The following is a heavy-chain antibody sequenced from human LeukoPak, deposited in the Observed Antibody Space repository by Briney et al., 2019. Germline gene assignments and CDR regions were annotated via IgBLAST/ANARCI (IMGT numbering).Heavy chain of an antibody. CDR2: MNPNSGNT. J-gene: IGHJ5*02. D-gene: IGHD5-18*01. CDR3: ARVGAPYSYGYSGWFDP. CDR1: GYTFTSYD. V-gene: IGHV1-8*03. Sequence: GASVKVSCKASGYTFTSYDINWVRQATGQGLEWMGWMNPNSGNTGYAQKFQGRVTITRNTSISTAYMELSSLRSEDTAVYYCARVGAPYSYGYSGWFDPWGQGTLVTVSS.